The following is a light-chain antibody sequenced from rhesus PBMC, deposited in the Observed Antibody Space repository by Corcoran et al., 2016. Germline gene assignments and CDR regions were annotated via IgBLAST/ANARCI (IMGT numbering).Light chain of an antibody. Sequence: EIVLTQSPTSMAVSQGESVTISCTASSSVTTSYLHWYQQKPGFPPRLLVYRTSSLASGVPARFSGSGSGTSYTLTSTSMEADDAASYYCQQGNSIPWTFGQGTKVEIK. J-gene: IGKJ1*01. CDR2: RTS. V-gene: IGKV3-35*01. CDR1: SSVTTSY. CDR3: QQGNSIPWT.